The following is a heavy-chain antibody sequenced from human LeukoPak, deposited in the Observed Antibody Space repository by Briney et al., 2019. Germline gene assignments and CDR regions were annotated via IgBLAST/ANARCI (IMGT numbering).Heavy chain of an antibody. CDR1: GDSVSSNSAA. D-gene: IGHD3-16*01. CDR2: TYYRSKWYN. J-gene: IGHJ6*02. CDR3: ARGHWGDPSRNYYYYGMDV. Sequence: SQTLSLTCAISGDSVSSNSAAWSWIRQSPSRGLEWLGRTYYRSKWYNDYAVSVQSRITIDPDTSKNQVSLQLNSVTPEDSAVYYCARGHWGDPSRNYYYYGMDVWGQGTTVTVSS. V-gene: IGHV6-1*01.